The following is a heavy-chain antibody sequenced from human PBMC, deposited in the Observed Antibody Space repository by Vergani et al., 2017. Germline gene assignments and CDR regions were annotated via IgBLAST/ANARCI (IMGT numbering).Heavy chain of an antibody. CDR1: GYTFTSYA. V-gene: IGHV1-69*01. CDR3: ASGRPHFYYYYYMDV. CDR2: IIPIFGTA. Sequence: QVQLVQSGSELKKPGASVKVSCKASGYTFTSYAISWVRQAPGQGLEWMGGIIPIFGTANYAQKFQGRVTITADESTSTAYMELSSLRSEDTAVYYCASGRPHFYYYYYMDVWGKGTTVTVSS. J-gene: IGHJ6*03.